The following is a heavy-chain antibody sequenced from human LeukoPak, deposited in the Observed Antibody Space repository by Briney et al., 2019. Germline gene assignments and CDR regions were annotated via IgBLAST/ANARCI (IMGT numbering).Heavy chain of an antibody. CDR1: GFTFSSNW. D-gene: IGHD3-16*01. Sequence: GGSLRLSCAASGFTFSSNWMTWVRQAPGKGLEWVANINQDGGEKYYVDSVKGRFTISRDNAKNSLYLQMNSLRAEDTAVYYCARNYDWGQGTLVTVSS. J-gene: IGHJ4*02. V-gene: IGHV3-7*04. CDR2: INQDGGEK. CDR3: ARNYD.